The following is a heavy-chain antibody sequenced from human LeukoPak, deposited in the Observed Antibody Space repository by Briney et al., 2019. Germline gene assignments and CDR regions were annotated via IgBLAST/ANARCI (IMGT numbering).Heavy chain of an antibody. CDR1: GFTLDDYA. D-gene: IGHD3-22*01. Sequence: PGGSLRLSCAASGFTLDDYAMHWVRQAPGKGLEWVSGISWNSGSIGYADSVKGRFTISRDNAKNSLYLQMNSLRAEDMALYYCATGPGYYDSSGFLSYWGQGTLVTVSS. CDR3: ATGPGYYDSSGFLSY. CDR2: ISWNSGSI. V-gene: IGHV3-9*03. J-gene: IGHJ4*02.